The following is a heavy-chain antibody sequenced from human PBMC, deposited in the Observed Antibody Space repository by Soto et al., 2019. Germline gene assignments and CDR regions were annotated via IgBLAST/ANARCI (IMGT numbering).Heavy chain of an antibody. CDR3: TGLFPPPYHPGAFDI. D-gene: IGHD2-2*01. V-gene: IGHV5-51*01. Sequence: VASLTTSWHGSGYSFTRYRIALVRQVPGEGLEWMGIIYPGDSDTRYSPSFQGQVTISAHKSITTAYLQCSSLKASDTAMYYCTGLFPPPYHPGAFDIWGQGTMVTVSS. CDR2: IYPGDSDT. J-gene: IGHJ3*02. CDR1: GYSFTRYR.